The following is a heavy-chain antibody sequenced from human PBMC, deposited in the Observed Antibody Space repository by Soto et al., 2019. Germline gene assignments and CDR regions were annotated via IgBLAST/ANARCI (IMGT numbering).Heavy chain of an antibody. D-gene: IGHD6-6*01. Sequence: GGSLRLSCSASGFTFSSYAMHWVRQAPGKGLEYVSAISSNGGSKYYADSVKGRFTISRDNSKNTLYLQMSSLRAEDTAVYYCVSSAQYRSSAARAYYYYYYGMDVWGKGTTVTVSS. CDR1: GFTFSSYA. CDR2: ISSNGGSK. J-gene: IGHJ6*04. V-gene: IGHV3-64D*06. CDR3: VSSAQYRSSAARAYYYYYYGMDV.